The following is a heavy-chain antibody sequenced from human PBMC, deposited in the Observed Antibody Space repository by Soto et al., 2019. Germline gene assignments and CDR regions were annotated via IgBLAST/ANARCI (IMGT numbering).Heavy chain of an antibody. D-gene: IGHD3-3*01. Sequence: PGGSLRLSCAASGFRFSDYYMIWIRQAPGKGLEWISYISSGGSTTHYADSVKGRFTISRDNAKNSLYLQMNSLRAEDTAVYYCARWGVTIFRVVINYKYSYMDDWGKGTTVTVSS. CDR2: ISSGGSTT. CDR1: GFRFSDYY. CDR3: ARWGVTIFRVVINYKYSYMDD. J-gene: IGHJ6*03. V-gene: IGHV3-11*01.